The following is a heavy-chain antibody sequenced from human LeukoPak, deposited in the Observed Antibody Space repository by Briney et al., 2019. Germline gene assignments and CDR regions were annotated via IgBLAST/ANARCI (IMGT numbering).Heavy chain of an antibody. CDR1: GFTFSSYA. CDR3: ARDRKLDLGVNWFDP. V-gene: IGHV3-30*03. D-gene: IGHD1-1*01. J-gene: IGHJ5*02. CDR2: LSYDGSSQ. Sequence: GGSLRLSCAASGFTFSSYAMHWVRQTPGKGLEWLAILSYDGSSQYYADSVRGRFTFSRDNSKNTLYLHMNSLRSDDTAVYYCARDRKLDLGVNWFDPWGQGTLVTVSS.